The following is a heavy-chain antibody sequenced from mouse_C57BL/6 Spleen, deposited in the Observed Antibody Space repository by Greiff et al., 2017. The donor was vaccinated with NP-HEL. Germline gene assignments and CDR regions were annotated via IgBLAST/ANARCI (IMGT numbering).Heavy chain of an antibody. D-gene: IGHD3-3*01. Sequence: EVKLVESGGGLVKPGGSLKLSCAASGFTFSDYGMHWVRQAPEKGLEWVAYISSGSSTIYYADTVKGRFTISRDNAKNTLFLQMTSLRSEDTAMYYCAIWDSYYAMDYWGQGTSVTVSS. CDR3: AIWDSYYAMDY. J-gene: IGHJ4*01. CDR2: ISSGSSTI. CDR1: GFTFSDYG. V-gene: IGHV5-17*01.